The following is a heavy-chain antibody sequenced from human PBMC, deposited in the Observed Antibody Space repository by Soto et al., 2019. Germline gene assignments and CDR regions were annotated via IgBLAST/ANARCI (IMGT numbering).Heavy chain of an antibody. J-gene: IGHJ6*02. V-gene: IGHV4-34*01. Sequence: SETLSLTCAVYGGSFSGYYWSWIRQPPGKGLEWIGEINHSGSTNYNPSLKSRVTISVDTSKNQFSLKLSSVTAADTAVCYCASGPILRYFDWLSAYYYGMDVWGQGTTVTVSS. CDR2: INHSGST. CDR3: ASGPILRYFDWLSAYYYGMDV. CDR1: GGSFSGYY. D-gene: IGHD3-9*01.